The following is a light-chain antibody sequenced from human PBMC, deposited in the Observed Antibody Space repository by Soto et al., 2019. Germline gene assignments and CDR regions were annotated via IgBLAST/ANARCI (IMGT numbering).Light chain of an antibody. CDR3: QQYKNWPLT. Sequence: EIVMTQSPATLAVSLGGRATLSCRASQTVSSNLAGYQKKPGQAPRILIDGASPRATGSPARFSGSGAGTECTLSISSLQSEDVAVDYCQQYKNWPLTFGGGTKVDIK. J-gene: IGKJ4*01. CDR1: QTVSSN. CDR2: GAS. V-gene: IGKV3-15*01.